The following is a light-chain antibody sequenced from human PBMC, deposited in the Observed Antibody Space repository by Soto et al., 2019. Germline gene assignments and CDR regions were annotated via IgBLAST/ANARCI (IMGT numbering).Light chain of an antibody. CDR3: QQYGSSST. CDR1: QSVSNTY. J-gene: IGKJ5*01. CDR2: GAS. Sequence: EIVLTQSPGTLSLSPGERATLSCRASQSVSNTYLAWYQQKPGQAPRLLIYGASSRPTGIPDRFSGSGSGTDFTLTISRLEPEDFAVYYCQQYGSSSTFGQGTRLEI. V-gene: IGKV3-20*01.